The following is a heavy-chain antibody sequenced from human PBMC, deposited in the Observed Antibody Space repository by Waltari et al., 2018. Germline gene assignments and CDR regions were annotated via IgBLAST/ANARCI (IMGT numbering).Heavy chain of an antibody. J-gene: IGHJ5*02. CDR2: IYYSGST. Sequence: QLQLQESGPGLVKPSETLSLTCTVSGGSISSSSYYWGWIRPPPGKGLEWIGSIYYSGSTYYNPSLKSRVTISVDTSKNQFSLKLSSVTAADTAVYYCAGGKSGAARPLWFDPWGQGTLVTVSS. CDR3: AGGKSGAARPLWFDP. V-gene: IGHV4-39*01. CDR1: GGSISSSSYY. D-gene: IGHD6-6*01.